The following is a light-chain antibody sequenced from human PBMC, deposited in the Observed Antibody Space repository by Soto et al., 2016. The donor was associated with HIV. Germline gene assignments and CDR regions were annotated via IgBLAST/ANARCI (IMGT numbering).Light chain of an antibody. J-gene: IGLJ2*01. CDR2: GKN. Sequence: SSELTQDPAVSVALGQTVRITCQGDSLRSXYGSWYQQKPGQAPVLVIYGKNSRPSGIPDRFSGSTSGNTASLTITGAQAEDEADYYCDSRDSSGNHLIFGGGTKLTVL. V-gene: IGLV3-19*01. CDR1: SLRSXY. CDR3: DSRDSSGNHLI.